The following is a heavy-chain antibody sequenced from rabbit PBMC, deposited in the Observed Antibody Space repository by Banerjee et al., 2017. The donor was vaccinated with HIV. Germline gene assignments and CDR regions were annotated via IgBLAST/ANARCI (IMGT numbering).Heavy chain of an antibody. CDR2: IAGGSSGST. J-gene: IGHJ4*01. CDR3: ARDLAGVIGWNFNL. Sequence: QEQLEESGGDLVQPEGSLTLTCTASGFSFSNKYVMCWVRQAPGKGLEWIGCIAGGSSGSTHYASWAKGRFTISKTSSTTVTLRTTSLTAADTATYFCARDLAGVIGWNFNLWGQGTLVTVS. CDR1: GFSFSNKYV. V-gene: IGHV1S45*01. D-gene: IGHD4-1*01.